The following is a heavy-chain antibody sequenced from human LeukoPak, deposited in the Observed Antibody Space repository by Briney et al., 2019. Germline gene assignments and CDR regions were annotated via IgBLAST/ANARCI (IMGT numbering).Heavy chain of an antibody. CDR3: AKDRYSSSSGARLYFDY. V-gene: IGHV3-23*01. Sequence: GGSLRLSCAASGFTFRSYAMSWVRQAPGKGLEWVSGISGSGGSTYYADSVKGRFTISRDNSKNTLYLQMNSLRAEDTAVYYCAKDRYSSSSGARLYFDYWGQGTLVTVSS. CDR2: ISGSGGST. J-gene: IGHJ4*02. D-gene: IGHD6-6*01. CDR1: GFTFRSYA.